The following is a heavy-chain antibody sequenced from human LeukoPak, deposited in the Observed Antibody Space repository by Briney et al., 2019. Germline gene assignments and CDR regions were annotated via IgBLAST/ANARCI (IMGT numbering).Heavy chain of an antibody. V-gene: IGHV3-13*01. CDR2: IGAGGDT. CDR3: VRAAGGCTSSSCPRDYYYYMDV. D-gene: IGHD2-2*01. J-gene: IGHJ6*03. Sequence: GGSLRLSCAASGFTFGRHDMHWVRQGTGKGPEWVSAIGAGGDTHYLASVEGRVTISRENAKQYLYLQMNSLTVGDTAVYYCVRAAGGCTSSSCPRDYYYYMDVWGKGTTVTVSS. CDR1: GFTFGRHD.